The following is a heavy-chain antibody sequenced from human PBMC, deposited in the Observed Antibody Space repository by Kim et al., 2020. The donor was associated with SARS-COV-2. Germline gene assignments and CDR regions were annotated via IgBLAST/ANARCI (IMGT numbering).Heavy chain of an antibody. CDR2: IIPILGIA. V-gene: IGHV1-69*04. D-gene: IGHD6-13*01. J-gene: IGHJ5*02. Sequence: SVKVSCKASGGTFSSYAISWVRQAPGQGLEWMGRIIPILGIANYAQKFQGRVTITADKSTSTAYMELSSLRSEDTAVYYCARDGQQLFPFDPWGQGTLVTVSS. CDR3: ARDGQQLFPFDP. CDR1: GGTFSSYA.